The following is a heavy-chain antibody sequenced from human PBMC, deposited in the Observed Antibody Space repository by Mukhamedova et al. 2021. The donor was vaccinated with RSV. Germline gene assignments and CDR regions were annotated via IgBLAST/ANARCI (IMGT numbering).Heavy chain of an antibody. D-gene: IGHD5-18*01. CDR3: ARGVDTVVDKCFFDY. J-gene: IGHJ4*02. V-gene: IGHV4-59*09. Sequence: LKSRVTISVDTSKNQFSLKLSSVTAADTAVYYCARGVDTVVDKCFFDYWGQGILVTVSS.